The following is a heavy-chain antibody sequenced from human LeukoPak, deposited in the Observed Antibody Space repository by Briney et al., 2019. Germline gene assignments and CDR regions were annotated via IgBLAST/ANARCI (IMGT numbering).Heavy chain of an antibody. CDR1: GFTFSSYS. Sequence: PGGSLRLSCAASGFTFSSYSMNWVRQAPGKGLEWVSSISSGSSYIYYADSVEGRFTISRDNAKNSLYLQMNSLRAEDTAVYYCARAGKYSSSWYSGIFDYWGQGTLVTVSS. V-gene: IGHV3-21*01. J-gene: IGHJ4*02. CDR3: ARAGKYSSSWYSGIFDY. D-gene: IGHD6-13*01. CDR2: ISSGSSYI.